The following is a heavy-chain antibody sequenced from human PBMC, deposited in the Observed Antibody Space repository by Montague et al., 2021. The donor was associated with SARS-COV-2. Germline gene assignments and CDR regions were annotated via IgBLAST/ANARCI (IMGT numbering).Heavy chain of an antibody. Sequence: TLSLTCAVSGGSISSGGYSWSWIRQPPGKGLEWIGYMYHSGSTYYKLSLKSRVTISVDRFKNQVSLKLPSVTAADTAVYYCARGKSYYDILTGYYRVSWFDPWGQGTLVTVSS. CDR3: ARGKSYYDILTGYYRVSWFDP. CDR2: MYHSGST. D-gene: IGHD3-9*01. J-gene: IGHJ5*02. CDR1: GGSISSGGYS. V-gene: IGHV4-30-2*01.